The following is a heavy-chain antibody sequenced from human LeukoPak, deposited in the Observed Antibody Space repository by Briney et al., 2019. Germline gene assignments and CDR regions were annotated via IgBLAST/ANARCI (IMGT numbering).Heavy chain of an antibody. CDR2: ISYDGSNK. Sequence: GRSLRLSCAASGFTFSSYAMHWVRQAPGKGLEWVAVISYDGSNKYYADSVKGRFTISRDNSKNTLYLQMNSLRAEDTAVYYCARSPPIVVVPAAPDYWGQGTLVTVSS. CDR3: ARSPPIVVVPAAPDY. D-gene: IGHD2-2*01. J-gene: IGHJ4*02. CDR1: GFTFSSYA. V-gene: IGHV3-30-3*01.